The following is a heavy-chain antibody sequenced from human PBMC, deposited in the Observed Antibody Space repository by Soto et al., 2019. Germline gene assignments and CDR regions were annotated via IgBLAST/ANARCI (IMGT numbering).Heavy chain of an antibody. CDR2: IIPIFGTA. Sequence: GASVKVSCKASGGTFSSYAISWVRQAPGQGLEWMGGIIPIFGTANYAQKFQGRVTITADESTSTAYMELSSLRSEDTAVYYCARNPHIYDSSGYYPTGMFYGMDVWGQGTTVTVSS. J-gene: IGHJ6*02. CDR3: ARNPHIYDSSGYYPTGMFYGMDV. V-gene: IGHV1-69*13. D-gene: IGHD3-22*01. CDR1: GGTFSSYA.